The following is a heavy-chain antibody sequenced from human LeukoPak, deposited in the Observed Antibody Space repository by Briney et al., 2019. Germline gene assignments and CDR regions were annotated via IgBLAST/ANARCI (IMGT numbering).Heavy chain of an antibody. V-gene: IGHV1-69*04. CDR1: GGTFSSYA. CDR3: ARVKDYYDSSGYPTDY. D-gene: IGHD3-22*01. CDR2: IIPILGIA. Sequence: VASVKVSCKASGGTFSSYAISWVRQAPGQGLEWMGRIIPILGIANYAQKFQGRATITADKSTSTAYMELSSLRSEDTAVYYCARVKDYYDSSGYPTDYWGQGTLVTVSS. J-gene: IGHJ4*02.